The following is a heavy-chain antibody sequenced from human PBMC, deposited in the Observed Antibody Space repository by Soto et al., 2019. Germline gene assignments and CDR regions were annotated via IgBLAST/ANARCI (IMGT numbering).Heavy chain of an antibody. CDR1: GFTFSSYS. CDR3: ARDRSPEDYYYDSSGSDY. D-gene: IGHD3-22*01. V-gene: IGHV3-48*02. CDR2: ISSSSSTI. Sequence: EVQLVESGGGLVQPGGSLRLSCAASGFTFSSYSMNWVRQAPGKGLEWVSYISSSSSTIYYADSVKGRFTISRDNAKNSLYLQMNSLRDEDTAVYYCARDRSPEDYYYDSSGSDYWGQGTLVTVSS. J-gene: IGHJ4*02.